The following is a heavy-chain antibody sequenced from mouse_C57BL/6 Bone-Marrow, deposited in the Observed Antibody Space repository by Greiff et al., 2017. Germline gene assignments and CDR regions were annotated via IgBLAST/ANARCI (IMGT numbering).Heavy chain of an antibody. CDR3: ASDCKYWYFDY. CDR2: IDPADGET. Sequence: VHVQQSGAELVKPGASVKLSCTASGFNITDYCMHWVKQRPGQGLEWIGRIDPADGETNYAPKFKGKATITEDTSSNTAYLQLSSLTSEDTAVYYGASDCKYWYFDYWGKGTTVTVSS. V-gene: IGHV14-2*01. J-gene: IGHJ1*03. D-gene: IGHD2-13*01. CDR1: GFNITDYC.